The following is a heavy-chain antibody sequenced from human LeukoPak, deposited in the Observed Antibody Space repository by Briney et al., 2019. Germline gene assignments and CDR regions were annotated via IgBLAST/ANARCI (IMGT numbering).Heavy chain of an antibody. CDR3: ARVSTSKGSPFMDV. J-gene: IGHJ6*04. V-gene: IGHV3-21*01. CDR1: GFTFSSYS. D-gene: IGHD2-15*01. CDR2: ISSSSSYI. Sequence: GGSLRLSCAASGFTFSSYSMNWVRQAPGKGLEWVSSISSSSSYIYYADSVKGRFTISRDNAKNSLYLQMNSLRAEDTAVYYCARVSTSKGSPFMDVWGKGTTVTVSS.